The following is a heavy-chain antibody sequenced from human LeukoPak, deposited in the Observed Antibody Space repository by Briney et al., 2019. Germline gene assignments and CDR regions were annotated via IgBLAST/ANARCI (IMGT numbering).Heavy chain of an antibody. J-gene: IGHJ3*02. V-gene: IGHV1-69*13. CDR2: IIPIFGTA. CDR3: ARDALMAVVPAAMSAFDI. Sequence: SVKVSCKASGGTFSSYAISWVRQAPGQGLEWMGGIIPIFGTANYAQKFQGRVTITADESTSTAYMELSSPRSEDTAVYYCARDALMAVVPAAMSAFDIWGQGTMVTVSS. D-gene: IGHD2-2*01. CDR1: GGTFSSYA.